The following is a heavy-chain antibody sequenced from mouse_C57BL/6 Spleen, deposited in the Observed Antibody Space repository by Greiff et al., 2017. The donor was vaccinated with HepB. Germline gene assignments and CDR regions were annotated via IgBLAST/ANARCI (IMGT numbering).Heavy chain of an antibody. J-gene: IGHJ2*01. CDR2: IYPGDGDT. Sequence: VNLVESGPELVKPGASVKISCKASGYAFSSSWMNWVKQRPGKGLAWIGRIYPGDGDTNYNGKFKGKATLTADKSSSTAYMQLSSLTSEDSAVYFCATTMVTTNYYDCWGQGTTLTVSS. V-gene: IGHV1-82*01. CDR1: GYAFSSSW. CDR3: ATTMVTTNYYDC. D-gene: IGHD2-2*01.